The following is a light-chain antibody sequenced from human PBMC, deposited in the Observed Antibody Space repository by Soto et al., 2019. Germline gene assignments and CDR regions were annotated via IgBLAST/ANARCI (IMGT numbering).Light chain of an antibody. CDR2: GAS. J-gene: IGKJ2*01. CDR1: QSVSSD. CDR3: QQYNNWPPYT. V-gene: IGKV3-15*01. Sequence: IVMTQSPATLSVSPGDRVTLSCRASQSVSSDLAWYQQRPGQAPRLLIYGASTRATGTPARFSGTGSGTEFTLTISSLQSEDFAFYYCQQYNNWPPYTFGQGTKVDIK.